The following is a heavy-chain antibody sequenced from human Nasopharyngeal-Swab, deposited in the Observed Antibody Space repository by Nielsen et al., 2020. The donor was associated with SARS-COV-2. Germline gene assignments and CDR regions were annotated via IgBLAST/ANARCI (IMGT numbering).Heavy chain of an antibody. Sequence: GESLEISCAASGFTLSSYAMSWDRQAPGKGLEWVSAISGSGGSTYYADSVKGRFTISRDNSKNTLYLQMNSLRDEDTAVYYCAKVKRPIVVVPAATDYWGQGTLVTVSS. V-gene: IGHV3-23*01. CDR1: GFTLSSYA. D-gene: IGHD2-2*01. CDR2: ISGSGGST. CDR3: AKVKRPIVVVPAATDY. J-gene: IGHJ4*02.